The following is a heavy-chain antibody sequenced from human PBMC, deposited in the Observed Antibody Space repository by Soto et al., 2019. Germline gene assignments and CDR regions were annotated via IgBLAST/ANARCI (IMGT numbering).Heavy chain of an antibody. J-gene: IGHJ4*02. CDR2: ISYDGSNT. CDR3: AKEGGLSGSYYISSSYYFDY. D-gene: IGHD1-26*01. Sequence: GGSLRLSCVASGFTFSSYGMHWVRQAPGKGLEWVAIISYDGSNTYYADSVKGRFTISRDNSKNTLYLQMNSLRAEDTSVYYCAKEGGLSGSYYISSSYYFDYSGQGTLVTLPS. V-gene: IGHV3-30*18. CDR1: GFTFSSYG.